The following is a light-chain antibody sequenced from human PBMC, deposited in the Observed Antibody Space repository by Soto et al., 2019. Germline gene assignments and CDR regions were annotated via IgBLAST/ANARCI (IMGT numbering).Light chain of an antibody. CDR2: DVS. CDR3: QTVDKWPL. J-gene: IGKJ5*01. CDR1: QSARIS. V-gene: IGKV3-15*01. Sequence: EIVFTQSPATLSLSPGERATLSCRASQSARISLGWYQQKPGQAPRLLIYDVSTRATGVPARFSGSGSGTEFTLTISSLQSEDFAVYFCQTVDKWPLFGQGTRLEIK.